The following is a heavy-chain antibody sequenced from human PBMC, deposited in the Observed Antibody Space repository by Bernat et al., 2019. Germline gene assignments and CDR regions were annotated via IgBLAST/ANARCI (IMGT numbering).Heavy chain of an antibody. CDR3: KKDSFFPSSYCPLDY. V-gene: IGHV3-43*02. CDR2: ISGDGVRT. D-gene: IGHD2-21*02. CDR1: GVSFDEYA. J-gene: IGHJ4*02. Sequence: VQLVESGGGVVQPGGSLRLSCIASGVSFDEYAFHWVRQPPGKGLEWVSLISGDGVRTYYADSVKGRFTISRDNSKNSLSLQMNGLRTEDTALYFCKKDSFFPSSYCPLDYWGQGPLV.